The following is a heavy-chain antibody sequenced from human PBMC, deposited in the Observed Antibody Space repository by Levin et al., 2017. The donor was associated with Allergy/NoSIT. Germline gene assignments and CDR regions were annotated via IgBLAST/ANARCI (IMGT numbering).Heavy chain of an antibody. J-gene: IGHJ1*01. CDR1: GGTFNNSA. D-gene: IGHD3-22*01. V-gene: IGHV1-69*13. CDR3: ARDMGFFDSSGYYYEYFHH. Sequence: SVKVSCKVSGGTFNNSAISWVRQAPGQGLEWMGGIIPTVDTPHYAQKFQGRVSIIADESTSTVYMGLSSLRSEDTAVYYCARDMGFFDSSGYYYEYFHHWGQGTLVTVSS. CDR2: IIPTVDTP.